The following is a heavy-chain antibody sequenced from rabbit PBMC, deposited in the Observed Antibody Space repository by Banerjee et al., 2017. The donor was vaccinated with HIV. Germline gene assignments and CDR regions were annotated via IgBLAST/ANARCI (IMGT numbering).Heavy chain of an antibody. CDR1: GFDFSSSA. J-gene: IGHJ2*01. CDR2: IYNGGGGTT. CDR3: ARSPSRYASSSGYYLDAFDP. V-gene: IGHV1S45*01. Sequence: QQQLVESGGGLVQPGASLTLTCKASGFDFSSSAMCWVRQAPGKGLEWIACIYNGGGGTTYYASWAKGRFTISKASSTTVTLQMTSLTAADTATYFCARSPSRYASSSGYYLDAFDPWGQGTLVTVS. D-gene: IGHD1-1*01.